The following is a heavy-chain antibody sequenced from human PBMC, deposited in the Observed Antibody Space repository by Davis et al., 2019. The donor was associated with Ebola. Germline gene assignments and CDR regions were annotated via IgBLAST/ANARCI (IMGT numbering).Heavy chain of an antibody. Sequence: GESLKISCAASGFTVSSNYMSWVRQAPGKGLEWVSVIYSGGSTYYADSVKGRFTISRDNSKNTLYLQMNSLRAEDTAVYYCAKDRWEDYYYMDVWGKGTTVTVSS. CDR2: IYSGGST. V-gene: IGHV3-53*01. D-gene: IGHD1-26*01. CDR1: GFTVSSNY. CDR3: AKDRWEDYYYMDV. J-gene: IGHJ6*03.